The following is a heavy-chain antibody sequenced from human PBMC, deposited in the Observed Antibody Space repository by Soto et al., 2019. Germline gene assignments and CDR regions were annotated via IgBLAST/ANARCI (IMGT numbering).Heavy chain of an antibody. V-gene: IGHV4-39*01. J-gene: IGHJ4*02. CDR3: ARRTVNIRTFYSGLKTHCFDY. D-gene: IGHD6-19*01. Sequence: QLQLQESGPGLVKPSETLSLTCAVSGGSISSSSYYWGWIRQPPGKGLEWIGSIDYSGSTYYTPSLPSRVAISVDTSKNQFSLKLNSVTAADTAVYYCARRTVNIRTFYSGLKTHCFDYWGQGTLVTVSS. CDR1: GGSISSSSYY. CDR2: IDYSGST.